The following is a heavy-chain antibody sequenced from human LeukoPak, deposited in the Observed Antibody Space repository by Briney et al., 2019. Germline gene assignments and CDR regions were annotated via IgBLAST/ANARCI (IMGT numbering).Heavy chain of an antibody. CDR2: MWYDGSKD. CDR1: GFSFSTYG. CDR3: AKDRETYEYTFDY. D-gene: IGHD6-6*01. J-gene: IGHJ4*02. Sequence: GKSLRLSCAASGFSFSTYGIHWVRQAPGKGLEWVAVMWYDGSKDYYADSVKGRFTISRDTSKNTLYLQMNSLRAEDTAVYYCAKDRETYEYTFDYWGQGTLVTVSS. V-gene: IGHV3-33*06.